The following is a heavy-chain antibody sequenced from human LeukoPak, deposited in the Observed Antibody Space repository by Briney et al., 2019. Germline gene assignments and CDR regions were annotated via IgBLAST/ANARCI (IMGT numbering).Heavy chain of an antibody. D-gene: IGHD1-14*01. CDR3: ARGGPLGDTNRFDF. Sequence: GGSLRLSCAASGFTFASYAMHWVRQPPGKGLEWVTLLAYDETNKQYADSVKGRFTISRDNSQNTVDLQMDSLRAEDTAVYYCARGGPLGDTNRFDFWGQGILVTVSS. CDR2: LAYDETNK. CDR1: GFTFASYA. V-gene: IGHV3-30*04. J-gene: IGHJ4*02.